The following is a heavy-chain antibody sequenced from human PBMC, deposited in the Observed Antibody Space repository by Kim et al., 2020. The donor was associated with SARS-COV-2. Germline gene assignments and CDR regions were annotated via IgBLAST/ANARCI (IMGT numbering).Heavy chain of an antibody. CDR2: IYNTGST. J-gene: IGHJ4*02. CDR3: ARGHMYGHEAPFDY. CDR1: GGSFSSYY. D-gene: IGHD2-8*01. Sequence: SETLSLTCTVSGGSFSSYYWCWIRQPPGRGLEWIGYIYNTGSTNYNPSLKSRVTISLDTSKNQFSLKLSSVTAADTALYYCARGHMYGHEAPFDYWGQGT. V-gene: IGHV4-59*01.